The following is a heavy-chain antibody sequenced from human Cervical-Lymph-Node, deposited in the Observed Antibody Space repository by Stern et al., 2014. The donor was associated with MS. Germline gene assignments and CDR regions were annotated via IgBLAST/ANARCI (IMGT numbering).Heavy chain of an antibody. V-gene: IGHV3-72*01. D-gene: IGHD3-3*01. CDR3: AVWSGYYSDAFDI. J-gene: IGHJ3*02. Sequence: VQLVQSGGGLVKPGGSLRLSCTASGFTFSDHYMDWVRQAPGKGLEWVGRTRNKANSYTTEYAASVKGRFTISRDDSKNSLYLQMNSLKTEDTAVYYCAVWSGYYSDAFDIWGQGTMVTVSS. CDR2: TRNKANSYTT. CDR1: GFTFSDHY.